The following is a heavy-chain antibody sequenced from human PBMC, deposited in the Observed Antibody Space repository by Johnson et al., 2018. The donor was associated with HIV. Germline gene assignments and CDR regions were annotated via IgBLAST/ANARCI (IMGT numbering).Heavy chain of an antibody. CDR2: IYSGGST. J-gene: IGHJ3*02. CDR1: GFTFSSYW. Sequence: VTLVESGGGLVQPGGSLRLSCAASGFTFSSYWMRWVRQAPGNGLEWVSVIYSGGSTYYADSVKGRFTISRDNSKNTLYLQMNSLRAGDGAVYYCARGRGVGRPIQKWLGAAFDIWGQGTMVTVSS. D-gene: IGHD5-18*01. CDR3: ARGRGVGRPIQKWLGAAFDI. V-gene: IGHV3-66*01.